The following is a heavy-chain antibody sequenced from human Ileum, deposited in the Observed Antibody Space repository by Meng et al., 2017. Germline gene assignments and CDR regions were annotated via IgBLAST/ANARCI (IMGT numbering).Heavy chain of an antibody. D-gene: IGHD3-22*01. CDR1: GFSLSTSGVG. Sequence: QITLKASGPTLVKPTQTLTLTCTFSGFSLSTSGVGVGWIRQPPGKALEWLALIYWDDDKRYSPSLKSRLTITKDTSKNQVVLTMTNMDPVDTATYYCAHSYYYDSSGYYQLFDYWGQGTLVTVSS. CDR3: AHSYYYDSSGYYQLFDY. CDR2: IYWDDDK. J-gene: IGHJ4*02. V-gene: IGHV2-5*02.